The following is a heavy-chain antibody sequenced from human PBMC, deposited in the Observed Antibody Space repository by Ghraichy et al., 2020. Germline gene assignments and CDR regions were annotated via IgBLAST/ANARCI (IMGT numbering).Heavy chain of an antibody. V-gene: IGHV1-2*02. D-gene: IGHD3-22*01. J-gene: IGHJ4*02. CDR1: GYNFTGYY. CDR3: ASYYYDSSGYPFSFDY. CDR2: INPNSGGT. Sequence: ASVKVSCKASGYNFTGYYMHWVRQAPGQGLEWMGWINPNSGGTNYAQKFQGRVTMTRDTSISTAYMELSRLRSDDTAVYYCASYYYDSSGYPFSFDYWGQGTLVTVSS.